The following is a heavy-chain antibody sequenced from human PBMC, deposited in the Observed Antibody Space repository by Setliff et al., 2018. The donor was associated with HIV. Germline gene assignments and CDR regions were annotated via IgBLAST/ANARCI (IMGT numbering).Heavy chain of an antibody. V-gene: IGHV1-24*01. Sequence: ASVKVSCKVSGYTLSELTMHWVRQAPGKGLEWMGRFDPEDGDTLYAQRLQGRVIMTEDSSTDTAYMGLSSLTSDDTAVYYCATAKEHWLSEGGFDYWGQGTLVTAPQ. J-gene: IGHJ4*02. D-gene: IGHD6-19*01. CDR3: ATAKEHWLSEGGFDY. CDR1: GYTLSELT. CDR2: FDPEDGDT.